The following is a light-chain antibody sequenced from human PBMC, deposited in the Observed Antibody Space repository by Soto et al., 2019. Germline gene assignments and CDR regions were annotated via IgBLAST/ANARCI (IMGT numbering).Light chain of an antibody. Sequence: QSALTQPPSVSGAPGQRVTISCTGSSSNIGAGYDVHWYQQLPGTAPKLLIYDNNNRPSGVPDRFSGSKSGTSASLAITGLQAEDEADYYCQSYDSSLSGSGVFGGGTQLTVL. V-gene: IGLV1-40*01. CDR1: SSNIGAGYD. CDR2: DNN. CDR3: QSYDSSLSGSGV. J-gene: IGLJ3*02.